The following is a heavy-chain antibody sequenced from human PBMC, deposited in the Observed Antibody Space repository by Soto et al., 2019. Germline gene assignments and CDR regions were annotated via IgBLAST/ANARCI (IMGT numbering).Heavy chain of an antibody. V-gene: IGHV3-30*18. CDR3: AKDISSGSYYFSADY. D-gene: IGHD3-10*01. CDR2: ISYDGSNK. J-gene: IGHJ4*02. Sequence: GGSLRLSCAASGFTFSSYGMHWVRQAPGKGLEWVAVISYDGSNKYYADSVKGRFTISRDNSKNTLYLQMNSLRAEDTAVYYCAKDISSGSYYFSADYWGQGTLVTVSS. CDR1: GFTFSSYG.